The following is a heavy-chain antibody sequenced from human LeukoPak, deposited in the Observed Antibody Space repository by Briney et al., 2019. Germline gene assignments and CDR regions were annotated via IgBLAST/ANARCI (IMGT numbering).Heavy chain of an antibody. D-gene: IGHD6-13*01. J-gene: IGHJ4*02. Sequence: GGSLRLSCAASGFTVSSNYMSWVRQAPGKVLEWISVIYSGGSTYYADSVKGRFTISRDNSKNTLYLQMNSLRAEDTAVYYCATFSSSWLYFDYWGQGTLVTVSS. CDR1: GFTVSSNY. V-gene: IGHV3-53*01. CDR3: ATFSSSWLYFDY. CDR2: IYSGGST.